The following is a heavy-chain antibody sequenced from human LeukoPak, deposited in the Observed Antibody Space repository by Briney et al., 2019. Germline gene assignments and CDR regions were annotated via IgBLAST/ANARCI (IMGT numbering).Heavy chain of an antibody. J-gene: IGHJ4*02. CDR2: INPNSGGT. Sequence: ASVKVSCKASGYTFTGYYTHWVRQAPGQGLEWMGWINPNSGGTNYAQKFQGRVTMTRDTSISTAYMELSRLRSDDTAVYYCARDEYGSGSPNVYWGQGTLVTVSS. CDR3: ARDEYGSGSPNVY. CDR1: GYTFTGYY. D-gene: IGHD3-10*01. V-gene: IGHV1-2*02.